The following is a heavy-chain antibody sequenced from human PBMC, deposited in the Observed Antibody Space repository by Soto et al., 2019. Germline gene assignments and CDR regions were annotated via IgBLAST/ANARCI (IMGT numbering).Heavy chain of an antibody. CDR2: IIPIFGTA. D-gene: IGHD2-21*01. V-gene: IGHV1-69*01. CDR1: GGTFSSYA. Sequence: QVQLVQSGAEVKKPGSSVKVSCKASGGTFSSYAISWVRQAPGQGLEWMGGIIPIFGTANYAQKFQGRDPIAAAESMSTAYMELSSLRSEDTAVYYCASLWIDYWGQGTLVTVSS. J-gene: IGHJ4*02. CDR3: ASLWIDY.